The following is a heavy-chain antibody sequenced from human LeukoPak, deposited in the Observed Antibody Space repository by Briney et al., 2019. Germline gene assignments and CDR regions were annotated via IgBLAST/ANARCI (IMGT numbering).Heavy chain of an antibody. J-gene: IGHJ4*02. CDR2: ISGSGGST. D-gene: IGHD4-17*01. V-gene: IGHV3-23*01. CDR3: AKDPGDYGDYIFDY. Sequence: PGGSLRLSCAASGFTFSSYAMSWVRQAPGKGLEWVSAISGSGGSTYYADPVKGRFTISRDNSKNTLYQQMNSLRAEDTAVYYCAKDPGDYGDYIFDYRGQGTLVTVSS. CDR1: GFTFSSYA.